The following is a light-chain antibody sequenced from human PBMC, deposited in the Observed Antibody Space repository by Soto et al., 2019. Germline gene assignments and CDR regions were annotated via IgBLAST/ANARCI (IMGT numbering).Light chain of an antibody. CDR1: SSNIGAGFD. V-gene: IGLV1-40*01. CDR3: AAWDDSLNGWI. Sequence: QSVLTQPPSVSGAPGQRLTISCAGTSSNIGAGFDVHWYQQLPGTAPKLLIYANDDRPSGVPDRFSGSKSGTSASLVISGLQSEDEASYFCAAWDDSLNGWIFGGGTKLTVL. CDR2: AND. J-gene: IGLJ2*01.